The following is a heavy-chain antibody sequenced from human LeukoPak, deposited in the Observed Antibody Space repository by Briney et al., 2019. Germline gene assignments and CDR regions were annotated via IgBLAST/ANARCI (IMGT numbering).Heavy chain of an antibody. V-gene: IGHV4-59*01. D-gene: IGHD2-2*03. CDR1: GGSISSYY. CDR3: ARVRSDWILIGRHWFDP. J-gene: IGHJ5*02. CDR2: IYYSGST. Sequence: SETLSLTCTVSGGSISSYYWSWIQQPPGKVLEWIGYIYYSGSTNYNPSLKSRVTISVDTSKNQFSLKLSSVTAADTAVYYCARVRSDWILIGRHWFDPWGQGTLVTVSS.